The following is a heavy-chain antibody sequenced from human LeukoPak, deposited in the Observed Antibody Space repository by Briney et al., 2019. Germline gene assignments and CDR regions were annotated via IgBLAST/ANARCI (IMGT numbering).Heavy chain of an antibody. D-gene: IGHD3-3*01. CDR2: IYTSGST. CDR1: GGSISSGSYY. V-gene: IGHV4-61*02. J-gene: IGHJ4*02. CDR3: ARGDFWSGYYFDY. Sequence: PSQTLSLTCTVSGGSISSGSYYWSWIRQPAGKGLEWIGRIYTSGSTNYNPSLKSRVTISVDTSKNQFSLKLSSVTAADTAVYYCARGDFWSGYYFDYWGQGTLVTASS.